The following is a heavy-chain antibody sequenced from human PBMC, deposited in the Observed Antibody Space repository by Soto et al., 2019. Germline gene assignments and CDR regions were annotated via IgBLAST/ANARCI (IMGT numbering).Heavy chain of an antibody. V-gene: IGHV3-23*01. CDR1: GFTFSSYA. D-gene: IGHD3-10*01. J-gene: IGHJ4*02. Sequence: GGSLRLSCAASGFTFSSYAMSWVRQAPGKGLEWVSAISGSGGSTYYADSVKGRFTISRDNSKNTLYLQMNSLRAEDTAVYYWAKVEYWVLLWFGESNYFDYWGQGTLVTVSS. CDR2: ISGSGGST. CDR3: AKVEYWVLLWFGESNYFDY.